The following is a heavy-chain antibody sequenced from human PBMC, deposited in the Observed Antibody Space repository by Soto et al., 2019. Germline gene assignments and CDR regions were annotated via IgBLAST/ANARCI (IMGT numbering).Heavy chain of an antibody. V-gene: IGHV4-59*01. CDR2: IYYSGST. CDR1: GGSISRYY. D-gene: IGHD3-16*02. CDR3: ARRLDYDYAWGSYRSRLFDP. Sequence: QVQLQESGPGLVKPSETLSLTCTVSGGSISRYYWSWIRQPPGKGLEWIGYIYYSGSTNYNPSLKSRVTISVDTSKNQFSLKLSSVTAADTAVYYCARRLDYDYAWGSYRSRLFDPWGQGTLVTVSS. J-gene: IGHJ5*02.